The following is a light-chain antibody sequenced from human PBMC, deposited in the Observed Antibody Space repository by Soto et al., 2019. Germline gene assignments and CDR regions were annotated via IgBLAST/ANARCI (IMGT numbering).Light chain of an antibody. CDR1: SSDLGGYNY. CDR3: SSYTSSNTVI. Sequence: QSVLTQPASVSGSPGQSITISCTGTSSDLGGYNYVSWYQQHPGKAPKLIIYDVSNRPSGVSNRFSGSKSGNTASLTISGLQAEDEADYYCSSYTSSNTVIFGGGTKVTVL. CDR2: DVS. V-gene: IGLV2-14*01. J-gene: IGLJ2*01.